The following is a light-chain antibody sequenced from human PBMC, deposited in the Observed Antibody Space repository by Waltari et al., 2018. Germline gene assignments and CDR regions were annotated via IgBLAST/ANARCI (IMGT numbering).Light chain of an antibody. V-gene: IGLV2-11*01. Sequence: QSALTQPRSVSGSPRQSVSISCTGTSNDIGGYDYVSWYQQHPGKAPKLIIYDVSNRPSEVSHRFSGSKSGNTASLTISGLQAEDEADYYCCSYAGSYTYVFGTGTKVTV. CDR3: CSYAGSYTYV. CDR2: DVS. J-gene: IGLJ1*01. CDR1: SNDIGGYDY.